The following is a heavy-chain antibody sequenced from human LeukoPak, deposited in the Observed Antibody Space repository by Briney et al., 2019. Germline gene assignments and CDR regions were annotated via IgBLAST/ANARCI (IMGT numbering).Heavy chain of an antibody. CDR2: TNHSGST. J-gene: IGHJ4*02. V-gene: IGHV4-34*01. Sequence: SETLSLTCAVYGGSFSGYYWSWIRQPPGKGLEWIGETNHSGSTNYNPSLKSRVTISVDTSKNQFSLKLSSVTAADTAVYYCARGRRDYSSSPGKRFDYWGQGTLVTVSS. D-gene: IGHD6-6*01. CDR3: ARGRRDYSSSPGKRFDY. CDR1: GGSFSGYY.